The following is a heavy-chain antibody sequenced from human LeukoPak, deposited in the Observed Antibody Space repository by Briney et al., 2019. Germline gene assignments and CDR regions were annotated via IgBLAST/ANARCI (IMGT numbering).Heavy chain of an antibody. CDR1: GVSFSSYW. CDR3: ARDYYDSSGYYLGDY. CDR2: IKQDGSEK. Sequence: GSLRLSCATSGVSFSSYWMSWVRQAPGKGLEWVANIKQDGSEKYYVDSVQGRFTISRDNAKTSLYLQMNRLRAEDTAVYYCARDYYDSSGYYLGDYWGQGTLVTVSS. D-gene: IGHD3-22*01. V-gene: IGHV3-7*01. J-gene: IGHJ4*02.